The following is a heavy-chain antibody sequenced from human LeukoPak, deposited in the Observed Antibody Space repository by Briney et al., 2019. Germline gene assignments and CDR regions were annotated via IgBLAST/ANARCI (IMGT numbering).Heavy chain of an antibody. D-gene: IGHD3-22*01. V-gene: IGHV3-23*01. CDR2: ISGSGAST. J-gene: IGHJ4*02. Sequence: GGSLRLSCAASGFTFSAYAMSWVRQAPGKGLEWVTAISGSGASTHYADSVKGRFTISRDNSKTTLSLQMNSLRAEDTAVYYCAKEPDYYDSYWGQGTLVTVSS. CDR1: GFTFSAYA. CDR3: AKEPDYYDSY.